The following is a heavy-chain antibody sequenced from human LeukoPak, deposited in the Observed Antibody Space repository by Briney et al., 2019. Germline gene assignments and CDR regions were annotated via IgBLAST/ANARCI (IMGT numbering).Heavy chain of an antibody. CDR1: GFSFSSFA. J-gene: IGHJ4*02. V-gene: IGHV3-23*01. Sequence: GGSLRLSCAASGFSFSSFAMSWVRQAPGKGLEWVAIISGSGGGTYYADSVKGRFTVSRDFFTSTLDLQMPSLRAEDTAVYYCAKEAPHTAVLIALPEWNYIDSWGRGTLVSVSS. CDR2: ISGSGGGT. CDR3: AKEAPHTAVLIALPEWNYIDS. D-gene: IGHD2-21*01.